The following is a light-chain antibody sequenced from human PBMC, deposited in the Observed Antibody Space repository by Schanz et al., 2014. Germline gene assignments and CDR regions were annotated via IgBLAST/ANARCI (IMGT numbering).Light chain of an antibody. Sequence: SALTQPASVSGSPGQSITISCTGTSSDVGSYNLVSWYQQHPGKAPKLMIYEVSQWPSGVSDRFSGSKSGNTASLTISGLQAEDEADYYCSSYTSSSTLVFGGGTKVTV. CDR2: EVS. CDR3: SSYTSSSTLV. V-gene: IGLV2-14*02. J-gene: IGLJ2*01. CDR1: SSDVGSYNL.